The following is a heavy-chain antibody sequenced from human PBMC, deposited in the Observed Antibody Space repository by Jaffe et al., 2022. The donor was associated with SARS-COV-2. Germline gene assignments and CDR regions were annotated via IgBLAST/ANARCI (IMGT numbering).Heavy chain of an antibody. Sequence: EVQLVESGGGLVKPGGSLRLSCAASGFTFSNTWMSWVRQAPGKGLEWVGRLKSKTDGGTTDYAAPVKGRFTISRDDSKNTLYLQMNSLKTEDTAVYYCASSPDCTGGGCYPYYFDYWGQGTLVTVSS. CDR1: GFTFSNTW. J-gene: IGHJ4*02. CDR3: ASSPDCTGGGCYPYYFDY. D-gene: IGHD2-15*01. V-gene: IGHV3-15*01. CDR2: LKSKTDGGTT.